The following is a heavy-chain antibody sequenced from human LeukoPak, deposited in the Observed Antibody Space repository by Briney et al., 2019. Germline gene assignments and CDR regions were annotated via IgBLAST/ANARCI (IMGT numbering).Heavy chain of an antibody. CDR1: GFTFSSYA. D-gene: IGHD2-15*01. J-gene: IGHJ1*01. Sequence: GGSLRLSCAASGFTFSSYAMHWVRQAPGKGLERVAVISYDGSNKYYADSVKGRFTISRDKSKNTLYLQMNSLRPEDTAVYYCAREAYCSGGSCYEHFQHWGQGTLVTVSS. V-gene: IGHV3-30-3*01. CDR2: ISYDGSNK. CDR3: AREAYCSGGSCYEHFQH.